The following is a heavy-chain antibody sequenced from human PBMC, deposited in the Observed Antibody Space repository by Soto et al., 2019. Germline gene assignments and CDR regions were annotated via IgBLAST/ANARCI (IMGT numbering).Heavy chain of an antibody. CDR1: GFTVSSNY. J-gene: IGHJ6*02. D-gene: IGHD6-13*01. V-gene: IGHV3-53*02. CDR3: ARDTPGIAAAGTAYYYYGMDV. CDR2: IYSGGST. Sequence: EVQLVETGGGLIQPGGSLRLSCAASGFTVSSNYMSWVRQAPGKGLEWVSVIYSGGSTYYADSVKGRFTISRDNSKNTLYLQMNSLRAEDTAVYYCARDTPGIAAAGTAYYYYGMDVWGQGTTVTVSS.